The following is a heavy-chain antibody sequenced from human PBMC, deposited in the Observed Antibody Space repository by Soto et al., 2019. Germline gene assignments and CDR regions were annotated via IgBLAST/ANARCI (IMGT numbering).Heavy chain of an antibody. CDR1: GFTFSSYS. J-gene: IGHJ6*02. CDR3: AREVGLDKQLSYYYGMDV. CDR2: ISSSSSYI. Sequence: PGGSLRLSCAASGFTFSSYSMNWVRQAPGKGLEWVSSISSSSSYIYYADSVKGRFTISRDNAKNSLYLQMNSLRAEDTAVYYCAREVGLDKQLSYYYGMDVWGQGTTVTVSS. D-gene: IGHD6-6*01. V-gene: IGHV3-21*01.